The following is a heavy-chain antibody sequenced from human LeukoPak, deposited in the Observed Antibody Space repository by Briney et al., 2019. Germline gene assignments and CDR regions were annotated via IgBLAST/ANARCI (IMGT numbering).Heavy chain of an antibody. D-gene: IGHD3-9*01. Sequence: GGSLRLSCAASGFTFSSYAMSWVRQAPGSGLEWVSAISGTSGKTYFADSVKGRFTISRDNSKNTLFVQMNSLRAEDTAVYYCAKGLTSEYYPYFDYWGQGTLVTVSS. CDR2: ISGTSGKT. CDR1: GFTFSSYA. CDR3: AKGLTSEYYPYFDY. J-gene: IGHJ4*02. V-gene: IGHV3-23*01.